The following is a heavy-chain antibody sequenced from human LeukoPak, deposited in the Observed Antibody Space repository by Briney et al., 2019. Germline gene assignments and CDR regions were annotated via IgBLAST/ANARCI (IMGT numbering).Heavy chain of an antibody. CDR2: IIPIFGTA. CDR3: AQNYDILTDDAFDI. D-gene: IGHD3-9*01. V-gene: IGHV1-8*02. J-gene: IGHJ3*02. CDR1: GYTFTSYG. Sequence: ASVKVSCKASGYTFTSYGISWVRQAPGQGLDSMGGIIPIFGTANYAQKFQGRVTMTRNTSISTAYMELSSLRSEDTAVYYCAQNYDILTDDAFDIWGQGTMVPVSS.